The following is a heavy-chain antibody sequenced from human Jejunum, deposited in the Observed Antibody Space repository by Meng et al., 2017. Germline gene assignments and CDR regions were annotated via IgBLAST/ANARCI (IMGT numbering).Heavy chain of an antibody. CDR3: AKDWS. Sequence: EVQLVESGGGLVQSGGSLSLSCAASGFSFSSYGMGWVRQAPGKGLEWVSGLSAGGASTYYADSVKGRFTISRDNSKNTLFLQMHSLGAEDTAVYYCAKDWSWGQGTLVTVSS. CDR1: GFSFSSYG. V-gene: IGHV3-23*04. CDR2: LSAGGAST. J-gene: IGHJ5*02.